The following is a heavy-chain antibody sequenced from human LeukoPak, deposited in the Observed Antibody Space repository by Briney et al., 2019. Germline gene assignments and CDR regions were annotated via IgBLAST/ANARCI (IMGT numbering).Heavy chain of an antibody. Sequence: GGSLTLSCAASGFTFSGYEINWVRQAPPKGLEWVSYISRSGTISSYADSVRGRLTISRDNAKNSLYLQMNSLRAEDTAVYYCARERDDYYFDYWGQGALVTVSS. CDR1: GFTFSGYE. V-gene: IGHV3-48*03. D-gene: IGHD3-3*01. J-gene: IGHJ4*02. CDR2: ISRSGTIS. CDR3: ARERDDYYFDY.